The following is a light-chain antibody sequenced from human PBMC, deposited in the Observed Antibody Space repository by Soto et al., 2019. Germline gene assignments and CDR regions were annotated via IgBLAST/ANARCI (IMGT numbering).Light chain of an antibody. J-gene: IGKJ1*01. V-gene: IGKV1-5*01. Sequence: DIQITQSPSTLSGSVGDRVTITCRASQNIRSWLAWYQQKPGKAPKLLIYDASNLEGGVPSRFSGSGSGTEFTLTISSLQPDDFATYYCQQYNTYSVTFGQGTKVDIK. CDR2: DAS. CDR3: QQYNTYSVT. CDR1: QNIRSW.